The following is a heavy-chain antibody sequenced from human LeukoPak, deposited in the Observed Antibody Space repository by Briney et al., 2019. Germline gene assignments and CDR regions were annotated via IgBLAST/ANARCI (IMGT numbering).Heavy chain of an antibody. D-gene: IGHD3-22*01. V-gene: IGHV4-59*01. Sequence: SETLSLTCTVSGGSISSYYWSWIRQPPGKGLEWIGYIYYSGSSNYNPSLKSRVTISVDTSKNQFSLKLSSVTAADTAVYYCARDTYYYDSSGYFFDYYGMDVWGQGTTVTVSS. CDR3: ARDTYYYDSSGYFFDYYGMDV. CDR1: GGSISSYY. J-gene: IGHJ6*02. CDR2: IYYSGSS.